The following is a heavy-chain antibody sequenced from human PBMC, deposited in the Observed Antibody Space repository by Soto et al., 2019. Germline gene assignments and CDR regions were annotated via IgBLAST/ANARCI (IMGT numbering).Heavy chain of an antibody. CDR3: ARETPGYDILTGPNDVNAFDI. CDR1: GYTFTSYY. D-gene: IGHD3-9*01. J-gene: IGHJ3*02. CDR2: INPSGGST. V-gene: IGHV1-46*01. Sequence: GASVKVSCKASGYTFTSYYMHWVRQAPGQGLEWMGIINPSGGSTSYAQKFQGRVTMTRDTSTSTVYMELSSLRSEDTAVYYCARETPGYDILTGPNDVNAFDIWGQGTMVTVSS.